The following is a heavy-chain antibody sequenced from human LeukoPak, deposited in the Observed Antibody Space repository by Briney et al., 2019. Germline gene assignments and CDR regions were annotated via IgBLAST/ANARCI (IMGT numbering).Heavy chain of an antibody. D-gene: IGHD1-1*01. CDR2: LRGNGDT. CDR1: GFTFSTNA. Sequence: GGSLTLSCAAPGFTFSTNAMSWGREAPARGLGWVARLRGNGDTFDADSAKGRFTLSREESMNTVYLHLNNLRVADTAVYYCAKASWVSNADAVLWGQGTVVTVSS. V-gene: IGHV3-23*01. CDR3: AKASWVSNADAVL. J-gene: IGHJ4*02.